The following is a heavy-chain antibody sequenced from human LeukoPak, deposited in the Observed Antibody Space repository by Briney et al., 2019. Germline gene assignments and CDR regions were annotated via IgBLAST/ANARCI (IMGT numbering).Heavy chain of an antibody. CDR3: ARVRNYDFWSGYSFDY. CDR2: IYYSGST. Sequence: SETLSLTCTVSGGSISSYYWSRIRQPPGKGLEWIGYIYYSGSTNYNPSLKSRVTISVDTSKNQFSLKLSSVTAADTAVYYCARVRNYDFWSGYSFDYWGQGTLVTVSS. D-gene: IGHD3-3*01. J-gene: IGHJ4*02. CDR1: GGSISSYY. V-gene: IGHV4-59*01.